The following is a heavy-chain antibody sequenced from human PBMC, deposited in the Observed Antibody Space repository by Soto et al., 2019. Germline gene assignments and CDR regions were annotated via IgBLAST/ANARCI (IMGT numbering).Heavy chain of an antibody. D-gene: IGHD2-8*01. V-gene: IGHV3-30*18. CDR3: AKCNGDIYYYYAMDV. CDR1: GFTFSSCA. J-gene: IGHJ6*02. Sequence: WGSLRLSCAASGFTFSSCAMGWVRQAPGKGLEWVAVISYDGSNKYYADSVKGRFTISRDNSKNTLYLQMNSLRAEDTAVYYCAKCNGDIYYYYAMDVWGQGTTVTVSS. CDR2: ISYDGSNK.